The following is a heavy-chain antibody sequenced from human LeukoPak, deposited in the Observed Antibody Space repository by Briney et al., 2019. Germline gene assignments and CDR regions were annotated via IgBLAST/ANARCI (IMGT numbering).Heavy chain of an antibody. D-gene: IGHD3-10*01. CDR3: ARGLTIWFGESDDAFDI. CDR1: GGSFSGYY. Sequence: SETLSLTCAVYGGSFSGYYWSWIRQPPGKGLEWIGEINHSGSTNYNPSLKSRVTILVYTSKNQCSLKLSSVTAADTAVYYCARGLTIWFGESDDAFDIWGQGTMVTVSS. CDR2: INHSGST. J-gene: IGHJ3*02. V-gene: IGHV4-34*01.